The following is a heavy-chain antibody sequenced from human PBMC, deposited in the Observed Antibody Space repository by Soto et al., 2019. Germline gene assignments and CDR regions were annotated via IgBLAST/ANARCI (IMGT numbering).Heavy chain of an antibody. D-gene: IGHD2-15*01. J-gene: IGHJ4*02. CDR2: IERNSETV. CDR1: VFSFDELA. CDR3: AKDLTLFSKVADTPAFDH. Sequence: SLLVSCESSVFSFDELAMHWVRQTPGKGPEWVAGIERNSETVAHGDSVKGRFIISRDNAQNSLYLQMNSLGAEDTALYYCAKDLTLFSKVADTPAFDHWGQGTKVTVSS. V-gene: IGHV3-9*01.